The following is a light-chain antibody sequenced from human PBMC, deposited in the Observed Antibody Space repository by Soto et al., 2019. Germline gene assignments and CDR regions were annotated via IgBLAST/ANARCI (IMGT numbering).Light chain of an antibody. CDR3: SSYTINTLVV. Sequence: QSALTQPASVSGSPGQSITISCTGTSSDVGGYNYVSWYQQHPGKAPKLMIYDVNNRPSGVSNRFSGSKSGNTASLTISGLQAEDEADYYCSSYTINTLVVFGGGTKLIVL. J-gene: IGLJ2*01. V-gene: IGLV2-14*03. CDR2: DVN. CDR1: SSDVGGYNY.